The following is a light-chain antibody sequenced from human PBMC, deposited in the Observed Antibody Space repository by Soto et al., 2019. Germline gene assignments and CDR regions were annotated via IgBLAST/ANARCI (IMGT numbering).Light chain of an antibody. CDR3: QKYNGAPWT. J-gene: IGKJ1*01. Sequence: AIRMTQSPSSLSASTGDRVTITCRASQGISSYLAWYQQKPGKAPKLLIYAASTLQSGVPSRFSGSGSGTDFTLTISCLQSEDFATYYCQKYNGAPWTFGRGTKVEIK. V-gene: IGKV1-8*01. CDR1: QGISSY. CDR2: AAS.